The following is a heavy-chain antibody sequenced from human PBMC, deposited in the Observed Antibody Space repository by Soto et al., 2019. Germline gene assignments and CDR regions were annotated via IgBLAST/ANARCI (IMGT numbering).Heavy chain of an antibody. CDR2: IYYSGST. CDR3: ARRRRGVACFDP. V-gene: IGHV4-39*01. CDR1: DGSIRSSSYY. Sequence: LQTLSLRWSVVDGSIRSSSYYRGRKLQPPGKGLEWIGSIYYSGSTYYNPSLKSRVTISVDTSKNQFSLKLSSVTAADSVVYYCARRRRGVACFDPWGQGTLVTVSS. D-gene: IGHD2-21*01. J-gene: IGHJ5*02.